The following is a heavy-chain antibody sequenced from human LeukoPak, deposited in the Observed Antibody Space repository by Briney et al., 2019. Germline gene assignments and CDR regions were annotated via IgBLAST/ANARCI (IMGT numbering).Heavy chain of an antibody. V-gene: IGHV3-30*03. CDR1: GFTFRSYG. D-gene: IGHD5-12*01. CDR2: ISYDGSNK. Sequence: GGSLRLSCAASGFTFRSYGMHWVRQAPGKGLEWVAIISYDGSNKYYTDSVKGRFTISRDNAKNTLYLQMNSLRAEDTAVYYCTRDWRNLGYDYWGQGTLVTVSS. CDR3: TRDWRNLGYDY. J-gene: IGHJ4*02.